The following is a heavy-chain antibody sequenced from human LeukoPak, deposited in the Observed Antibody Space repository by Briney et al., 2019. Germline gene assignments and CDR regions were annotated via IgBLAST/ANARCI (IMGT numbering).Heavy chain of an antibody. Sequence: ASVKVSCKASGYTFTGYYMHWVRQAPGQGLEWMGIIKPSDGSTIYAQKFQGRVTMTSDTSTTTVYMEVSSPRSDDTAVYYCARLDYSKFDYLGQGILVTVSS. CDR1: GYTFTGYY. CDR3: ARLDYSKFDY. V-gene: IGHV1-46*01. D-gene: IGHD4-4*01. J-gene: IGHJ4*02. CDR2: IKPSDGST.